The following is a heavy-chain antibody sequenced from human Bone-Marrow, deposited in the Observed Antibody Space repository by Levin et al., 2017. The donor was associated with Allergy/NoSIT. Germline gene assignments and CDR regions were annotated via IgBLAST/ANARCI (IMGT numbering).Heavy chain of an antibody. Sequence: GASLKVSCKASGYTFTNSDINWVRQATGQGLEWMGWMNPDSGNTVYAQKFQGRVTMTRNITITTAYMELSSLTSEDTAVYFCAREGGFSYGSISGYYGMDVWGQGTTVTVSS. D-gene: IGHD5-18*01. CDR1: GYTFTNSD. V-gene: IGHV1-8*01. J-gene: IGHJ6*02. CDR2: MNPDSGNT. CDR3: AREGGFSYGSISGYYGMDV.